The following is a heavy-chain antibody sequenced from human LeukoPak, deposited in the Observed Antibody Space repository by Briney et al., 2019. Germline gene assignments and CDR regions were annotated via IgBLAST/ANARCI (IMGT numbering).Heavy chain of an antibody. CDR1: GFMFSGFW. Sequence: GGSLRLSCAASGFMFSGFWMTWVRQAPGKGLEWVASIKHDGSEKNYVDSVKGRFTISRDNAKNSLYLQMNSLGGEGTAVYYCATRPRSDYFFAIFDYWGQGALVTVSS. CDR3: ATRPRSDYFFAIFDY. J-gene: IGHJ4*02. V-gene: IGHV3-7*01. D-gene: IGHD3-22*01. CDR2: IKHDGSEK.